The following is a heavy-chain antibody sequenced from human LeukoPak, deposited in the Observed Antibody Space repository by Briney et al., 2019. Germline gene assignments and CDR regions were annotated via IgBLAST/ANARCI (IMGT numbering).Heavy chain of an antibody. CDR1: GASITSHY. V-gene: IGHV4-59*08. CDR3: ARMSGILVALHFDS. D-gene: IGHD3-3*01. Sequence: SETLSLTCTVSGASITSHYWSWIRQSPGKGLEWIGYIYYTGSTRYNPSLQSRVSMSVDTSHNQFSLRLSSVTAADTAVYYCARMSGILVALHFDSWGQGTLLTVSS. J-gene: IGHJ4*02. CDR2: IYYTGST.